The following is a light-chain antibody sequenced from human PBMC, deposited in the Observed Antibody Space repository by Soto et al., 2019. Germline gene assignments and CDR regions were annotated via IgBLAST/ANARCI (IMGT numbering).Light chain of an antibody. CDR2: GNS. J-gene: IGLJ2*01. CDR1: SSNIGAGYD. CDR3: QSYDSSRSGHVV. Sequence: QSALTQPPSVSGAPGQRVTISCTGSSSNIGAGYDVHWYQQLPGTAPKLLIYGNSNRPSGVPDRFSGSKSGTSASLAITGLQAEDEADYYCQSYDSSRSGHVVFGGGTKLTVL. V-gene: IGLV1-40*01.